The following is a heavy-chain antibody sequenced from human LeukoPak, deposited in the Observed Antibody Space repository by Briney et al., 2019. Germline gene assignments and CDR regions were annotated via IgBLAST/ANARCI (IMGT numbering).Heavy chain of an antibody. CDR3: TMGVELLPY. J-gene: IGHJ4*02. CDR1: GFTFSSSW. V-gene: IGHV3-7*01. D-gene: IGHD1-26*01. CDR2: IKADGSEK. Sequence: PGGSLRLSCAASGFTFSSSWMSWVRQAPGKRLEWVANIKADGSEKHYVDSVKGRFTISRDNAKTSLYLQMNSLRVEDTAVYYCTMGVELLPYWGQGTLATVSS.